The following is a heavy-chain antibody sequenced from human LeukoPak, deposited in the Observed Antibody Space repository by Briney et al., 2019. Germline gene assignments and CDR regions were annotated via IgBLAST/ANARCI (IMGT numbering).Heavy chain of an antibody. CDR1: GYSFTSYW. Sequence: GESLKISCKGSGYSFTSYWIGWVRQMPGKGLEWMGIIYPGDSDTRYSLSFQGQVTISADKSISTAYLQWSSLKASDTAMYYCARWDYYGSGSYYRSPNFDYWGQGTLVTVSS. CDR2: IYPGDSDT. J-gene: IGHJ4*02. V-gene: IGHV5-51*01. CDR3: ARWDYYGSGSYYRSPNFDY. D-gene: IGHD3-10*01.